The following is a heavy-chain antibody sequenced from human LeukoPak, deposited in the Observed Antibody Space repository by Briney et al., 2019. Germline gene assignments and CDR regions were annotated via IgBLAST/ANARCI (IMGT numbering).Heavy chain of an antibody. D-gene: IGHD2-15*01. CDR1: GGTFTSYA. V-gene: IGHV1-69*01. Sequence: GASVKVSCTASGGTFTSYAISWVRQAPGQGLEWMGGIIPIFGTANYAQKFQGRVTITADESTSTAYMELSSVRAEGTAVYYCARNLGCSGASCYFSYYFGMDVGGKGTTVTVPS. CDR2: IIPIFGTA. CDR3: ARNLGCSGASCYFSYYFGMDV. J-gene: IGHJ6*04.